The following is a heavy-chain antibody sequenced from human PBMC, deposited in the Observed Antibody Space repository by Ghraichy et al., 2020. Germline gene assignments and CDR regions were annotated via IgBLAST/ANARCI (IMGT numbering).Heavy chain of an antibody. CDR1: GFTFSSYG. J-gene: IGHJ4*02. D-gene: IGHD3-22*01. V-gene: IGHV3-30*18. CDR3: AKAGHYDSSGYADY. CDR2: ISYDGSNK. Sequence: GESLNISCAASGFTFSSYGMHWVRQAPGKGLEWVAVISYDGSNKYYADSVKGRFTISRDNSKNTLYLQMNSLRAEDTAVYYCAKAGHYDSSGYADYWGQGTLVTVSS.